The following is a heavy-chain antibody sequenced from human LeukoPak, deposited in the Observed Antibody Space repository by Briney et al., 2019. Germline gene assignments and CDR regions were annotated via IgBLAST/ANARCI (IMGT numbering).Heavy chain of an antibody. CDR1: GYTFTNYH. CDR3: AKYGHSPYFDS. J-gene: IGHJ4*02. V-gene: IGHV1-46*01. CDR2: INPSDGST. Sequence: ASVKASCKASGYTFTNYHIHWVRQAPGQGREWMGIINPSDGSTSNAQKFQGRVTMTRDMSTSTVYMELSSLRSEDMAVYYCAKYGHSPYFDSWGQGTLVTVSS. D-gene: IGHD2/OR15-2a*01.